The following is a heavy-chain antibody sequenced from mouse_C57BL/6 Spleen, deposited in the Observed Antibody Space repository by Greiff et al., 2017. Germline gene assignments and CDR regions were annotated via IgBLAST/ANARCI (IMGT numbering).Heavy chain of an antibody. D-gene: IGHD2-1*01. CDR3: ERYRDGNYYAMDY. CDR1: GYSITSDY. V-gene: IGHV3-8*01. CDR2: ISYSGGT. Sequence: EVQLQQSGPGLAKPSQTLSITCSVTGYSITSDYWNWIRKFPGNKLEYMGYISYSGGTYYNPSLKSRISIPRDTSTNQSSLQLQSVTTEETDTSACERYRDGNYYAMDYWGPGTTVTVSS. J-gene: IGHJ4*01.